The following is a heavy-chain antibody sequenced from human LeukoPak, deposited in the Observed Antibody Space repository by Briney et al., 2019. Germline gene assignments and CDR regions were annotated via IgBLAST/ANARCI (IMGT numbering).Heavy chain of an antibody. CDR2: MNPNSGNT. V-gene: IGHV1-8*01. Sequence: ASVKVSCKASGYTFTSYDINWVRQATGQGLEWMGWMNPNSGNTGYAQKFQGRVTMTRNTSISTAYMELSSLRSEDTAVYYCARGQLVRPPLLLSYYYYYMDVWGKGTTVTVSS. D-gene: IGHD6-13*01. J-gene: IGHJ6*03. CDR3: ARGQLVRPPLLLSYYYYYMDV. CDR1: GYTFTSYD.